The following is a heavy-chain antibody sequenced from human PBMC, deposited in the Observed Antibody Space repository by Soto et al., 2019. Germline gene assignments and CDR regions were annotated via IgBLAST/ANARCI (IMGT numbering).Heavy chain of an antibody. CDR3: AKDTCSYCPGGGYFDY. Sequence: GGSLRLSCAASGFTFSSYGMHWVRQAPGKGLEWVAVISYDGSNKYYADSVKGRFTISRDNSKNTLYLQMNSLRAEDTAVYYCAKDTCSYCPGGGYFDYWGQGTLVTVSS. J-gene: IGHJ4*02. V-gene: IGHV3-30*18. D-gene: IGHD2-8*02. CDR1: GFTFSSYG. CDR2: ISYDGSNK.